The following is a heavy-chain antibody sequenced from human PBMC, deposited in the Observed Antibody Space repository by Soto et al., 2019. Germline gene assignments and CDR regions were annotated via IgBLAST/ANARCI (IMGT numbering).Heavy chain of an antibody. J-gene: IGHJ4*02. CDR1: GFPFSAYN. CDR2: ITVGSSHI. Sequence: EVQLVESGGGLVKPGGSLRLSCTGSGFPFSAYNINWVRQAPGKGLEWVSSITVGSSHIYEPNSMKGRFTISRDDAKNSVYLQIDSLRDEDTALYYCSRSPEVGVRGAYWVQGTLVTVS. CDR3: SRSPEVGVRGAY. D-gene: IGHD3-16*01. V-gene: IGHV3-21*01.